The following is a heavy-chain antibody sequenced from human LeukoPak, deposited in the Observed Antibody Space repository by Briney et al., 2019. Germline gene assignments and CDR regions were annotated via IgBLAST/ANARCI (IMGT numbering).Heavy chain of an antibody. CDR3: ARGERPYYYDSSGYPRWFDP. CDR2: IYYSGST. J-gene: IGHJ5*02. D-gene: IGHD3-22*01. V-gene: IGHV4-59*12. Sequence: PSETLSLTCTVSGGSISSYYWSWIRQPPGKGLEWIGYIYYSGSTNYNPSLKSRVTISVDTSKNQFSLKLSSVTAADTAVYYCARGERPYYYDSSGYPRWFDPWGQGTLVTVSS. CDR1: GGSISSYY.